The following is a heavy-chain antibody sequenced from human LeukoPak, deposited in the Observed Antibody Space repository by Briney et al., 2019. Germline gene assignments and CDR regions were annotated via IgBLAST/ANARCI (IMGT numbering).Heavy chain of an antibody. J-gene: IGHJ4*02. V-gene: IGHV4-34*01. CDR2: INHSGST. Sequence: SETLPLTCAVYGGSFSGYYWSWIRQPPGKGLEWIGEINHSGSTNYNPSLKSRVTISVDTSKNQFSLKLSSVTAADTAIYYCARDASRIQLWPLWGQGTLVTVSS. D-gene: IGHD5-18*01. CDR3: ARDASRIQLWPL. CDR1: GGSFSGYY.